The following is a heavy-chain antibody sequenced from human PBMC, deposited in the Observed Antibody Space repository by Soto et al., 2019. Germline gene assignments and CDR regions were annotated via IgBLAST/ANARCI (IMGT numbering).Heavy chain of an antibody. CDR2: INSGGTVA. V-gene: IGHV3-23*01. J-gene: IGHJ4*02. Sequence: GGSLRLACAASGFTFNTYAMSWVRQAPGKGLEWVSGINSGGTVAHYADSVKGRFAISRDNSKNTLSLEMNSLRVDDTGLYYCAISTGGFGGLFVVPSDYWGQGTLVTVSS. CDR1: GFTFNTYA. D-gene: IGHD3-16*01. CDR3: AISTGGFGGLFVVPSDY.